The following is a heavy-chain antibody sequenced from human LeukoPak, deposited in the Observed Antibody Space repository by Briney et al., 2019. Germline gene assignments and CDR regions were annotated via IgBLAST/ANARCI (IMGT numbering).Heavy chain of an antibody. D-gene: IGHD6-13*01. CDR3: AKEGGRGSSWYGYYFDY. CDR2: ISGSGGST. CDR1: GFTFSSYA. Sequence: GGSLRLSXAASGFTFSSYAMSWVRQAPGKGLEWLSAISGSGGSTYYADSVKGRFTISRDNSKNTLYLQMNSLRAEDTAVYYCAKEGGRGSSWYGYYFDYWGQGTLVTVSS. V-gene: IGHV3-23*01. J-gene: IGHJ4*02.